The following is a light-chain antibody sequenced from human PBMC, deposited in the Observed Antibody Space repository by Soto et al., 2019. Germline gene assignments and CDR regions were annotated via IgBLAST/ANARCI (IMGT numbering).Light chain of an antibody. CDR1: SSDVGGYNY. CDR2: EVS. J-gene: IGLJ1*01. CDR3: NSYSGRTFV. Sequence: QSALTQPASVSGSPGQSITISCTGTSSDVGGYNYVSRYQQHPGKAPKLLIYEVSNRPAGVSYRFSGSKSGNTASLTISGLQAEDEADYYCNSYSGRTFVFGTGTKPPS. V-gene: IGLV2-14*01.